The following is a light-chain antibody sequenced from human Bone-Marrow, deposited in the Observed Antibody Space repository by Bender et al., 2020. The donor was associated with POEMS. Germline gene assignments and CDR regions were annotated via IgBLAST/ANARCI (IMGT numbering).Light chain of an antibody. CDR3: CSFAGSNTYV. V-gene: IGLV2-8*01. CDR2: DVT. Sequence: QSALTQPPSASGSPGLSVTISCTGTSTNIGLYNYVAWYQQYPGKAPKLLIYDVTKRPSGVPDRFSGSKSGNTASLTVSGLQPEDEADYYCCSFAGSNTYVFGSGTKVTVL. J-gene: IGLJ1*01. CDR1: STNIGLYNY.